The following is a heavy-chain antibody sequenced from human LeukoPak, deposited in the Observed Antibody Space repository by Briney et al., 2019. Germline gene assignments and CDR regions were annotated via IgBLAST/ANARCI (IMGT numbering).Heavy chain of an antibody. CDR3: ARAGYGDNSIHANWFDP. J-gene: IGHJ5*02. CDR2: IKQDGSEK. D-gene: IGHD4-17*01. CDR1: GFTFSSYW. Sequence: SGGSLRLSCAASGFTFSSYWMSWVRQAPGKGLEWVANIKQDGSEKYYVDSVKGRFTISRDNAKNSLYLQMNSLRAEDTALYYCARAGYGDNSIHANWFDPWGQGTLVTVSS. V-gene: IGHV3-7*03.